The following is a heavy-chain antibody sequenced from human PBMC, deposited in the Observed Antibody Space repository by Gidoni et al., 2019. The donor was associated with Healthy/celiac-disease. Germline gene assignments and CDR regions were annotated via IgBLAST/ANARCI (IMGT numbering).Heavy chain of an antibody. Sequence: QVQLQQWGAGLLKPSETLSLTCAVYGGSFSGYYWSWIRQPPGKGLEWIGEINHSGSTNYHPSLKSRVTISVDTSKNQFSLKLSSVTAADTAVYYCARTSDGSGSYLWYWGQGTLVTVSS. J-gene: IGHJ4*02. V-gene: IGHV4-34*01. CDR1: GGSFSGYY. CDR3: ARTSDGSGSYLWY. CDR2: INHSGST. D-gene: IGHD3-10*01.